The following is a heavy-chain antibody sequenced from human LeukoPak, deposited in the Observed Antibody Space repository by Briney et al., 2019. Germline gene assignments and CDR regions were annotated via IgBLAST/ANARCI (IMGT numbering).Heavy chain of an antibody. CDR1: GYTFTDYY. CDR3: ARDYYGSGSFSGH. Sequence: ASVKVSCKASGYTFTDYYMHWVRHAPGQGLEWMGWINPKSGDTNYAQKFQGRVTMTGDTSITTAYMELSRLTSDDTAVYFCARDYYGSGSFSGHWGQGTLVTVSS. CDR2: INPKSGDT. D-gene: IGHD3-10*01. V-gene: IGHV1-2*02. J-gene: IGHJ4*02.